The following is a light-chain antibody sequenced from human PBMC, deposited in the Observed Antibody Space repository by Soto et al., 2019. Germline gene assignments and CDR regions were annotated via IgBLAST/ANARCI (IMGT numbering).Light chain of an antibody. CDR2: DAS. Sequence: IQFTQSPSSLSASVGDRVTITCRASQGISSYLAWYQQKPGKAPKLLIYDASTLQSGVPSRFSGSGSGTDFTLTISSLQSEDFATYYCQQLNSYPITFGQGTRLEI. J-gene: IGKJ5*01. V-gene: IGKV1-9*01. CDR1: QGISSY. CDR3: QQLNSYPIT.